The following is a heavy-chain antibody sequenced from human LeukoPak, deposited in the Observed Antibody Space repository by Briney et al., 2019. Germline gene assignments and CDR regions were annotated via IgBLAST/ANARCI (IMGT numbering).Heavy chain of an antibody. CDR3: ARVQYYYDSSGYFYYFDY. V-gene: IGHV4-38-2*02. Sequence: SETLSLTCTVSGYSISSGYYWGWIRQPPGKGLEWIGSIYHSESTYYNPSLKSRVTISVDTSKNQFSLKLSSVTAADTAVYYCARVQYYYDSSGYFYYFDYWGQGTLVTVSS. D-gene: IGHD3-22*01. J-gene: IGHJ4*02. CDR2: IYHSEST. CDR1: GYSISSGYY.